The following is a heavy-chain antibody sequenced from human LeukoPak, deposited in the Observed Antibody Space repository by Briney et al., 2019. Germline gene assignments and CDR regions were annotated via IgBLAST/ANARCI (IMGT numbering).Heavy chain of an antibody. J-gene: IGHJ4*02. CDR1: GFTFSNYA. CDR2: IGSSGDYT. V-gene: IGHV3-23*01. D-gene: IGHD1-26*01. CDR3: AKDLVGSNPHDY. Sequence: PGGSLRLSCAASGFTFSNYAMTWVRQAPRKGLEWVSGIGSSGDYTYYADSVKGRFTISRDNSKNTLFLQMSSLRVEDTAVYYCAKDLVGSNPHDYWGQGTLVTVSS.